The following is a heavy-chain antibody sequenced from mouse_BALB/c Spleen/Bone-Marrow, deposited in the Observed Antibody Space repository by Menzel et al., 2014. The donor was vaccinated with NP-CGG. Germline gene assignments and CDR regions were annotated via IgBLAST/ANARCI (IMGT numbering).Heavy chain of an antibody. V-gene: IGHV2-6-7*01. CDR3: ARDYGTGAMDY. D-gene: IGHD1-1*01. CDR2: IWGDGST. Sequence: QVQLKESGPGLVAPSQSLAITCTVSGFSLTGYGVKWVRQPPGKGLEWLGGIWGDGSTDYNSALKSRLSISKDNSKSXVFLKMNSLQTDDTARYYCARDYGTGAMDYWGQGTSVTVSS. CDR1: GFSLTGYG. J-gene: IGHJ4*01.